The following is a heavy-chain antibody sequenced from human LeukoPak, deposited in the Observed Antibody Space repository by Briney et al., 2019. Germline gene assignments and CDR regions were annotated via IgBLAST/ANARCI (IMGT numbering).Heavy chain of an antibody. CDR2: IRYDGSNK. J-gene: IGHJ4*02. CDR3: AKDLSRTAVAGHDY. D-gene: IGHD6-19*01. V-gene: IGHV3-30*02. Sequence: QPGGSLRLSCAASGFTFSSYGMHWVRQAPGKGLEWVAFIRYDGSNKYYADSVKGRFTISRDNSKNTLYLQMNSLRAEDTAVYHCAKDLSRTAVAGHDYWGQGTLVTVSS. CDR1: GFTFSSYG.